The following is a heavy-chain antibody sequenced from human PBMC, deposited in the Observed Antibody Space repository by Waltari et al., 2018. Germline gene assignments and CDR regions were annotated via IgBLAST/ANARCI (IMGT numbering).Heavy chain of an antibody. V-gene: IGHV1-18*04. CDR2: VSPLNGKT. CDR1: GYSFTSVG. J-gene: IGHJ4*02. Sequence: QVQLLQSGAEVKEPGASVKVSCRASGYSFTSVGISWVRLAPGQGLGWVGWVSPLNGKTSYAQKVQDRVTMTTDTSTSTAYMELRSLRFDDTAVYFCATDNLNAFHNWGQGTLVTVSS. D-gene: IGHD1-20*01. CDR3: ATDNLNAFHN.